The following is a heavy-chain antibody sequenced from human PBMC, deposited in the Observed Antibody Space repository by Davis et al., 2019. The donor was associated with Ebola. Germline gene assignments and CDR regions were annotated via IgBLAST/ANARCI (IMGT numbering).Heavy chain of an antibody. D-gene: IGHD6-19*01. CDR3: ARAAGGWQWRLPDAFDI. CDR1: GGSISSYY. J-gene: IGHJ3*02. V-gene: IGHV4-59*01. Sequence: GSLRLSCTAPGGSISSYYWSWIRQPPGKGLEWIGYIYYSGSTNYNPSLKSRVTISVDTSKNQFSLKLSSVTAADTAVYYCARAAGGWQWRLPDAFDIWGQGTMVTVSS. CDR2: IYYSGST.